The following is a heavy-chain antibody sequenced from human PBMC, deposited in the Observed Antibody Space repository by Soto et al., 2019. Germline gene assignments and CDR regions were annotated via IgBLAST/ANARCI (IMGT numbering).Heavy chain of an antibody. Sequence: SETLSLTCTFSGGSISSYYWSWIRQPPGKGLEWIGYIYYSGSTNYNPSLKSRVTISVDTSKNQFSLKLSSVTAADTAVYYCERQMFVSTNAIYYYGMYVCGQGTTVTVS. CDR3: ERQMFVSTNAIYYYGMYV. V-gene: IGHV4-59*01. J-gene: IGHJ6*02. CDR1: GGSISSYY. CDR2: IYYSGST. D-gene: IGHD1-1*01.